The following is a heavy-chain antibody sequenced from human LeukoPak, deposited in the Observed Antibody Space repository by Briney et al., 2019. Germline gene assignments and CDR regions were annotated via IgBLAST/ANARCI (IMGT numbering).Heavy chain of an antibody. V-gene: IGHV3-7*05. J-gene: IGHJ4*02. CDR2: IHQDGSET. D-gene: IGHD4-11*01. Sequence: GGSLRLSCAASGFTFTKYWMAWVRQAPAKGLKWVASIHQDGSETHSIDSGRFTISRDNAKNSLYLQMNSLRDEDTAVYYCANTVGHYSHNWGQGTLVTVSS. CDR1: GFTFTKYW. CDR3: ANTVGHYSHN.